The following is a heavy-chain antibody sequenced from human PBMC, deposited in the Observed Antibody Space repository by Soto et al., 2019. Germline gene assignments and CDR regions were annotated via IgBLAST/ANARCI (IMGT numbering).Heavy chain of an antibody. J-gene: IGHJ5*02. D-gene: IGHD2-2*01. CDR3: ARGCRSTSCYPGWFDP. CDR2: IIPIFGTA. Sequence: SVKVSCKASGGTFSSYAISWARQAPGQGLEWMGGIIPIFGTANYAQKFQGRVTITADESTSTAYMELSSLSSEDTAVYYCARGCRSTSCYPGWFDPWGQGTLVTVSS. V-gene: IGHV1-69*13. CDR1: GGTFSSYA.